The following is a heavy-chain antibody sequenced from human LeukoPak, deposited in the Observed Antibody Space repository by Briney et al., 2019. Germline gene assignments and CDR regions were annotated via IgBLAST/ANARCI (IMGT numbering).Heavy chain of an antibody. J-gene: IGHJ4*02. CDR3: ARAAPLLNYYGSGSYRNYFDY. CDR2: INHSGST. CDR1: GGSFSGYY. V-gene: IGHV4-34*01. D-gene: IGHD3-10*01. Sequence: PSETLSLTCAVYGGSFSGYYWSWIRQPPGKGLEWIGEINHSGSTNYNPSLKSRVTISVDTSKNQFSLKLSSVTAADTAAYYCARAAPLLNYYGSGSYRNYFDYWGQGTLVTVSS.